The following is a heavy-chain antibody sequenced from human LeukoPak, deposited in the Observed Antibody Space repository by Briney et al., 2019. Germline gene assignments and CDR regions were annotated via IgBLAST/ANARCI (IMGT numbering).Heavy chain of an antibody. V-gene: IGHV4-31*03. Sequence: SETLSLTCTVSGGSISSGGYYWSWLRQHPGKGLEWIGYIYYSGSTYYNPSLKSRVTISVDTSKNQFSLKLSSVTAADTAVYYCARDLNGGYGDYSGAFDIWGQGTMVTVSS. CDR2: IYYSGST. D-gene: IGHD4-17*01. CDR1: GGSISSGGYY. J-gene: IGHJ3*02. CDR3: ARDLNGGYGDYSGAFDI.